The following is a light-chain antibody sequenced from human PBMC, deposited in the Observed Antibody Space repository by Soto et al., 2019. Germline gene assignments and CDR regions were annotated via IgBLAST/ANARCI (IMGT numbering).Light chain of an antibody. CDR3: QQYDPSPET. CDR2: GTS. J-gene: IGKJ1*01. CDR1: QSVSSSY. V-gene: IGKV3-20*01. Sequence: EIVLTQSPGTLSLSPGERATLSCRASQSVSSSYLAWYQHKPGQAPRLLMYGTSSRATGIPDRFSGSGSGTDFTLTISRLEPEDFAVYYCQQYDPSPETFGQGTKVEIK.